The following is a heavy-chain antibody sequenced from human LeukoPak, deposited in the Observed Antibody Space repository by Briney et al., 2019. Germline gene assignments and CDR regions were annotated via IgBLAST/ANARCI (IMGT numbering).Heavy chain of an antibody. CDR1: GYTFTGYY. J-gene: IGHJ1*01. CDR3: ARDPNYYDSSGYYYGEEYFQH. V-gene: IGHV1-2*06. Sequence: ASVKVSCKASGYTFTGYYMHWVRQAPGQGLEWMGRINPNSGGTNYAQKFQGRVTMTRYTSISRAYMEMSRMRSADTAVYYCARDPNYYDSSGYYYGEEYFQHWGQGTLVTVSS. D-gene: IGHD3-22*01. CDR2: INPNSGGT.